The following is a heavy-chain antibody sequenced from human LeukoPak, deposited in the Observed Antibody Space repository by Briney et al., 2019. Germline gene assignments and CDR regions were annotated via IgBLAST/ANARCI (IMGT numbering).Heavy chain of an antibody. CDR2: ISADGSDA. CDR1: GFTFSNFR. Sequence: GGSLRLSCAASGFTFSNFRMHWVRQASGKGLVWVSRISADGSDAVYADSVKGRFTISRDNAKNTVHLQMNNLRAEDTAVYYCARDRPHNWFDPWGQGTLVTVSS. CDR3: ARDRPHNWFDP. V-gene: IGHV3-74*01. J-gene: IGHJ5*02.